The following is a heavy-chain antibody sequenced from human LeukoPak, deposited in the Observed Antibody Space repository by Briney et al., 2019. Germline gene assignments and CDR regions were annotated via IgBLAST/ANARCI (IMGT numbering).Heavy chain of an antibody. CDR1: GLTFSRHG. D-gene: IGHD6-19*01. CDR3: AREGSARNFDY. Sequence: SGGSLRLSCTASGLTFSRHGMHWVRQAPGKGLEWVAVISNDGSKIYYADSVKGRFTISRDNANNSLFLQMNSLRAEDTAVYYCAREGSARNFDYWGQGTLVTVS. CDR2: ISNDGSKI. J-gene: IGHJ4*02. V-gene: IGHV3-30*03.